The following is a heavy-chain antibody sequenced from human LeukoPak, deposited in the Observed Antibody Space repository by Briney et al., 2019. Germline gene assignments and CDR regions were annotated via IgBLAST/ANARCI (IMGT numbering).Heavy chain of an antibody. D-gene: IGHD2-15*01. V-gene: IGHV3-11*01. J-gene: IGHJ4*02. Sequence: PGGSLRLSWAASGFTFSDYYMSWIRQTPGGGREWVSYISSSGTTMEYAKSVKGRFTISRDNAKDSLYLQMNSLEAEDTAVYYCAKGHTYCMIWGQGTLVSVSS. CDR2: ISSSGTTM. CDR1: GFTFSDYY. CDR3: AKGHTYCMI.